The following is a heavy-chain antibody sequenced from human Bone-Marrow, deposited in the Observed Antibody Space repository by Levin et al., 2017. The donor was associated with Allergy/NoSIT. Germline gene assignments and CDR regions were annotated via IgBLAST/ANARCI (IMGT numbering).Heavy chain of an antibody. D-gene: IGHD4-11*01. J-gene: IGHJ5*01. CDR3: TTDPDYNDYFNCFDS. Sequence: GGSLRLSCAGSGFNFNNAWMNWVRQAPGKGLEWVGRIKANTDGGTRDYAAPVEGRFTISRDDSKKTLYLQMDSLQSDDTAVYYCTTDPDYNDYFNCFDSWGQGTLVTVSS. CDR2: IKANTDGGTR. CDR1: GFNFNNAW. V-gene: IGHV3-15*07.